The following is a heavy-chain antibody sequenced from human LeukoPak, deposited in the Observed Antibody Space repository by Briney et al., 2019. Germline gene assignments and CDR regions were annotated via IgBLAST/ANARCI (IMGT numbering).Heavy chain of an antibody. CDR3: ARVESDDYGDYSFDY. J-gene: IGHJ4*02. CDR1: GYTFTSYG. Sequence: GASVKVSCKASGYTFTSYGISWVRQAPGQGLEWMGWISAYNGNTNYAQKLQGRVTMTTDTSTSTAYMELRSLRSDDTAVYYCARVESDDYGDYSFDYWGQGTLVTVSS. D-gene: IGHD4-17*01. CDR2: ISAYNGNT. V-gene: IGHV1-18*01.